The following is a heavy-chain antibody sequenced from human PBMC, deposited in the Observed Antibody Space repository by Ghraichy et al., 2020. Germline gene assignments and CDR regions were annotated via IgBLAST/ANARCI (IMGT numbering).Heavy chain of an antibody. CDR2: IAGDGSEK. CDR3: ARIGVGPKGMDV. CDR1: EFTFSGYW. D-gene: IGHD3-22*01. Sequence: GGSLRLSCAASEFTFSGYWMSWVRQAPGKGLEWVANIAGDGSEKYYVDSVKGRITVSRDNAKNSLYLQMASLRVEDTAVYYCARIGVGPKGMDVWGQGTTVTVSS. V-gene: IGHV3-7*01. J-gene: IGHJ6*02.